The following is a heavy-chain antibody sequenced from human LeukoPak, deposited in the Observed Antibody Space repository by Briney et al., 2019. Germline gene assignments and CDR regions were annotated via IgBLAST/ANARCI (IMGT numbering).Heavy chain of an antibody. CDR3: AREAYSSSWLDY. D-gene: IGHD6-13*01. V-gene: IGHV3-11*04. CDR2: ISSSGNSI. Sequence: GGSLRLSCAASGFTFSDYYMSWIRQAPGKGLEWVSYISSSGNSISYADSVKGRFTISRDNAKNTLYLQMNSLRAEDTAVYYCAREAYSSSWLDYWGQGTLVTVSS. J-gene: IGHJ4*02. CDR1: GFTFSDYY.